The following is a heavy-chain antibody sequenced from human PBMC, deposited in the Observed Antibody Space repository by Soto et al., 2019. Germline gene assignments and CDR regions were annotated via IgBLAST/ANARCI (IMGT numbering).Heavy chain of an antibody. CDR3: ASRYYDFWSGPYYYYYMDV. CDR2: IKQDGSEK. D-gene: IGHD3-3*01. Sequence: AGGSLRLSCAASGFTFSSYWMSWVRQAPGKGLEWVANIKQDGSEKYYVDSVKGRFTISRDNAKNSLYLQMNSLRAEDTAVYYCASRYYDFWSGPYYYYYMDVWGKGTTVTVSS. CDR1: GFTFSSYW. J-gene: IGHJ6*03. V-gene: IGHV3-7*01.